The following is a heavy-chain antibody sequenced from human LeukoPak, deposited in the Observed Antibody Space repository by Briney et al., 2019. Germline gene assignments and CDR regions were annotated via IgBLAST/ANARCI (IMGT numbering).Heavy chain of an antibody. V-gene: IGHV1-24*01. CDR1: GYTLTELS. CDR2: FDPEDGEI. Sequence: ASVKLSCEVSGYTLTELSTHWVRHAPGKGLEWMGGFDPEDGEIVYSQNFQGRGTMTEDTSTDTAYMELSSLRSEDTAIYYCATANRFTRDSSGYYPDSWGQGTLVTVSS. CDR3: ATANRFTRDSSGYYPDS. J-gene: IGHJ4*02. D-gene: IGHD3-22*01.